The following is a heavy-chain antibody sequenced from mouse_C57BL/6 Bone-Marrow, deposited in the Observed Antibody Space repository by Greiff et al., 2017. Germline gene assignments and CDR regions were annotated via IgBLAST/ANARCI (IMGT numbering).Heavy chain of an antibody. Sequence: QVQLQQPGTELVKPGASVKLSCKASGYTFTSYWMHWVQQRPGQGLEWIGNINPSNGGTNYNEKFKRKATLTVDKSSSTAYMQLSSLTSEDSAVYYCAIRQHRGWFAYWGKGTLVTVSA. V-gene: IGHV1-53*01. J-gene: IGHJ3*01. CDR1: GYTFTSYW. CDR2: INPSNGGT. CDR3: AIRQHRGWFAY. D-gene: IGHD3-2*02.